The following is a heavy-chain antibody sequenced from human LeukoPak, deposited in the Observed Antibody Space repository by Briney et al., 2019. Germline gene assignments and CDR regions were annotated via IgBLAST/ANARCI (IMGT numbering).Heavy chain of an antibody. CDR1: GGSLSSDA. D-gene: IGHD3-3*01. J-gene: IGHJ6*03. CDR3: ARDPTRITIFGGVPQYMDV. Sequence: SVKVSCKASGGSLSSDAISWVRQAPGQRLEWMGGIIPIIGTANYTQTFQGRVTITAEESTSTAYTKLSSLRSEDPAVYYCARDPTRITIFGGVPQYMDVWGKGTTVTVSS. V-gene: IGHV1-69*13. CDR2: IIPIIGTA.